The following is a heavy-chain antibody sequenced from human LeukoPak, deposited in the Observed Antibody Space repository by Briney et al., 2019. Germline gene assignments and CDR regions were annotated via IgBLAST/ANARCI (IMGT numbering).Heavy chain of an antibody. CDR2: IIGDGSAK. CDR3: ATSHDSAGNT. Sequence: GWSLRLSCAASGFTFSSYWMSWVRQAPGKGLEWVANIIGDGSAKYYVDAVKGRFTISRDNAKNSLYLQMSSLRVEDTAVYYCATSHDSAGNTWGQGTLVTVSS. V-gene: IGHV3-7*01. CDR1: GFTFSSYW. J-gene: IGHJ5*02. D-gene: IGHD2-15*01.